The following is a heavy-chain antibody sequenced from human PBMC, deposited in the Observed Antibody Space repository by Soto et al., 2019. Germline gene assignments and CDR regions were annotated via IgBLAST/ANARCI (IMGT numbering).Heavy chain of an antibody. D-gene: IGHD1-26*01. Sequence: GGSLRISCAASCFIFENFGMSWVRQAPGKGLEWISSISGSGFKKYYADSVKGRFTISRDNSKSTVYLELNNLSAKDTAVYHCAKNQGVELVPLATVDWFDPWGQGSVVTVSS. CDR1: CFIFENFG. CDR3: AKNQGVELVPLATVDWFDP. J-gene: IGHJ5*02. CDR2: ISGSGFKK. V-gene: IGHV3-23*01.